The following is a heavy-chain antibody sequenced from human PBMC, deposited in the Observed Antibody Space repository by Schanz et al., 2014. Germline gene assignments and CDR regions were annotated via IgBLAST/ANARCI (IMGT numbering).Heavy chain of an antibody. D-gene: IGHD2-15*01. CDR1: GFTFSSYN. Sequence: EVQLVESGGGLVRPGDSLRLSCAASGFTFSSYNINWVRQAPGKGLEYISSISPSSSYIYYADSVKGRFTIARDNAKNSLYLQMNSRRAEDAAVYYCARVELSVYYYAMDGWGQGTTVTVSS. V-gene: IGHV3-21*02. J-gene: IGHJ6*02. CDR2: ISPSSSYI. CDR3: ARVELSVYYYAMDG.